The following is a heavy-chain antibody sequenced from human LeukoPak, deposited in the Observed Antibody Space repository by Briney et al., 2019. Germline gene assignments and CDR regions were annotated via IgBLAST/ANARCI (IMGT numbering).Heavy chain of an antibody. CDR1: GFTFDDYA. V-gene: IGHV3-9*01. CDR3: ARDYHVGGDPRTTFDY. J-gene: IGHJ4*02. Sequence: GRSLRLSCAASGFTFDDYALHWVRQAPGKGLEWVSGISWDSGSVGYADSVKGRFTISRDNAKNSLYLQMNSLRAEDTALYHCARDYHVGGDPRTTFDYWGQGTLVTVSS. D-gene: IGHD2-21*02. CDR2: ISWDSGSV.